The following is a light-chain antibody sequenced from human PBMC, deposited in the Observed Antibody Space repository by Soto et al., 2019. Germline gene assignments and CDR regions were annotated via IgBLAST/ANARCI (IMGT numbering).Light chain of an antibody. CDR1: SSDVGGYNF. CDR3: SSYAGSNNRYV. V-gene: IGLV2-8*01. J-gene: IGLJ1*01. CDR2: EVS. Sequence: QSVLTQHPSASGSPGQSVTISCTGTSSDVGGYNFVSWYQQHPGKAPKLMIYEVSKRPSGVPDRFSGSKSDNTASLTVSGLQAEDEADYYCSSYAGSNNRYVFGTGTK.